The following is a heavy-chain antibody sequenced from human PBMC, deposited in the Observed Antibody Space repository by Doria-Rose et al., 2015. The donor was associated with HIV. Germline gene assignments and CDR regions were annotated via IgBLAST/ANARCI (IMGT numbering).Heavy chain of an antibody. J-gene: IGHJ4*02. CDR1: VFTFRRYS. CDR3: ARDHYDSGGYYRD. CDR2: ISSSSEYI. Sequence: ASVFTFRRYSMNWARQAPGKGLEWVSSISSSSEYIYYVDSVQGRFTISRDNAKNSVYLQMNSLRTEDTAVYYCARDHYDSGGYYRDWGQGTLGTVSS. D-gene: IGHD3-22*01. V-gene: IGHV3-21*03.